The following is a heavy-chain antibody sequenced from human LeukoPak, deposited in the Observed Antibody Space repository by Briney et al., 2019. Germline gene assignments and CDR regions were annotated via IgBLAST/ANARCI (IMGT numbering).Heavy chain of an antibody. V-gene: IGHV4-39*01. Sequence: ASETLSLTCTVSGGSISRSGYYWVWVRQPPEKGLEWIGNIYDAGNTYNNPSLRSRVTISVDTSKNQFSLKLSSVTAADTAVYYCAGIVVVPAAMGYYYGMDVWGQGTTVTVSS. CDR2: IYDAGNT. CDR1: GGSISRSGYY. CDR3: AGIVVVPAAMGYYYGMDV. D-gene: IGHD2-2*01. J-gene: IGHJ6*02.